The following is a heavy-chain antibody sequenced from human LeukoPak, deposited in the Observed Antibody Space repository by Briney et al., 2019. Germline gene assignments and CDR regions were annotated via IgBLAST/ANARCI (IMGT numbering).Heavy chain of an antibody. Sequence: KPSETLSLTCTVSGGSISSYYWSWMRQPPGKGLEWIGYIYYSGSTNSNPSLKSRVTISVDTSKNQFSLKLSSVTAADTAVYYCARRVSRAGPVDYWGQGTLVTVSS. J-gene: IGHJ4*02. CDR1: GGSISSYY. D-gene: IGHD3-10*01. CDR3: ARRVSRAGPVDY. CDR2: IYYSGST. V-gene: IGHV4-59*01.